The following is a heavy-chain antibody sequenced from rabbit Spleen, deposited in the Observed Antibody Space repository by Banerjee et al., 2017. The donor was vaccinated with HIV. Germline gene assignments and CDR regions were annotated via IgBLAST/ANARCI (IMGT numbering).Heavy chain of an antibody. CDR2: IYTGSGSA. J-gene: IGHJ6*01. CDR3: ARDTSTSFSTYGMDL. Sequence: QEQPVESGGGLVQPEGSRTLTCTASGFSFSSSYWMCWVRQAPGKGLEWIACIYTGSGSAYYASWAKGRFTISKTSSTTVTLQMTSLTVADTATYFCARDTSTSFSTYGMDLWGPGTLVTVS. V-gene: IGHV1S45*01. D-gene: IGHD1-1*01. CDR1: GFSFSSSYW.